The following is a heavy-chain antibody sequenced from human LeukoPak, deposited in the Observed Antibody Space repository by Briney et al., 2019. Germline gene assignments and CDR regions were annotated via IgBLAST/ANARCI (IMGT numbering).Heavy chain of an antibody. V-gene: IGHV4-34*01. CDR1: GGSFSGYY. Sequence: SETLSLTCAVYGGSFSGYYWSWIRQPPGKGLEWIGEINHSGSTNYNPSLKSRVTISVDTSKNQFSRKLSSVTAADTAVYYCARRYCSSTSCYLNWFDPWGQGTLVTVSS. CDR3: ARRYCSSTSCYLNWFDP. J-gene: IGHJ5*02. D-gene: IGHD2-2*01. CDR2: INHSGST.